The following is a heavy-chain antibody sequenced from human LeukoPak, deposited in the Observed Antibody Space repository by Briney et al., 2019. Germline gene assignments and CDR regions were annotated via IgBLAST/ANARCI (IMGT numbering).Heavy chain of an antibody. Sequence: ASVKVSCKASGYTFTGYYMHWVRQAPGQGLEWMGWINPNSGDTNYEQKFQGRVTMTRDTSINTAYMELTRLTSDDTAVYYCARVYSIRSFDYWGQGTLVTVSS. J-gene: IGHJ4*02. V-gene: IGHV1-2*02. D-gene: IGHD2-15*01. CDR3: ARVYSIRSFDY. CDR2: INPNSGDT. CDR1: GYTFTGYY.